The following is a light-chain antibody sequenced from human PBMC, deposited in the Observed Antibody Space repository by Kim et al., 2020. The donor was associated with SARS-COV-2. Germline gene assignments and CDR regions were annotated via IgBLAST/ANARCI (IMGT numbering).Light chain of an antibody. CDR1: QSISGW. Sequence: SASVGDRVTITCRASQSISGWLAWYQQKPGKAPKLLIDKASNLESGVPSRFSGSGSGTEFTLTISSLQPDDFATYYCQQYYTYSTFGQGTKVDIK. J-gene: IGKJ1*01. V-gene: IGKV1-5*03. CDR3: QQYYTYST. CDR2: KAS.